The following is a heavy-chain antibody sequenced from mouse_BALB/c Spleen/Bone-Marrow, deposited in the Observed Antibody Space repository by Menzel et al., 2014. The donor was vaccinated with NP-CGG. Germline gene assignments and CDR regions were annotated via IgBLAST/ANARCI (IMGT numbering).Heavy chain of an antibody. J-gene: IGHJ4*01. V-gene: IGHV1-54*01. CDR2: INPGSDAT. CDR1: GYAFTNYL. D-gene: IGHD4-1*01. Sequence: VQLQQSRAELVRPGTSVKVSCKASGYAFTNYLIEWVKQRPGQGLEWIGVINPGSDATDYSEKFKGKATLTADKSSSTAYMQLSSLTSDDSAVYFCARCLTGTSAMDYWGQGTSVTVSS. CDR3: ARCLTGTSAMDY.